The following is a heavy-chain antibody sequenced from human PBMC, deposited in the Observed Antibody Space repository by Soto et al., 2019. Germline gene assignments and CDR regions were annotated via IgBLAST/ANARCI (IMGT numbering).Heavy chain of an antibody. CDR3: ARGRYGDY. J-gene: IGHJ4*02. D-gene: IGHD1-1*01. CDR2: ISAHNDNT. CDR1: GYTFTSYG. Sequence: QVHLVQSGAEVKKPGASVKVSCKGSGYTFTSYGITWVRQAPGQGLEWMGWISAHNDNTDYAQRLQGRVTVTRDTSTSTAYMELRSLRSDDTAVYYCARGRYGDYWGQGALVTVSS. V-gene: IGHV1-18*01.